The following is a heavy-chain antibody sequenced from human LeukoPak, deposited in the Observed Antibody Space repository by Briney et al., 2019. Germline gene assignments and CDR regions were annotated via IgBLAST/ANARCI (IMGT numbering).Heavy chain of an antibody. CDR2: VFYTGSF. J-gene: IGHJ4*02. CDR1: GGSLSGSY. CDR3: ARGEVYWRTPFDY. D-gene: IGHD1-1*01. V-gene: IGHV4-59*01. Sequence: PSETLSLTCAVSGGSLSGSYWSWVRQFPGKGLEWVGFVFYTGSFNYNPSLKSRVRISVDTSRNQFSLKLSSVTAADTAVYYCARGEVYWRTPFDYWGQGTLVTVSS.